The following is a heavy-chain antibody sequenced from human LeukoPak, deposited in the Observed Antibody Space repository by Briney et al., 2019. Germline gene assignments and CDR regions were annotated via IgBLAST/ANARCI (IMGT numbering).Heavy chain of an antibody. J-gene: IGHJ4*02. Sequence: TSETLSLTCAVYGGSFSGYYWSWIRQPPGKGLEWIGEINHSGSTNYNPSLKSRVTISVDTSKNQFSLKLSSVTAADTAVYYCARARVVPAATPLFDYWGQGTLVTVSS. V-gene: IGHV4-34*01. D-gene: IGHD2-2*02. CDR1: GGSFSGYY. CDR3: ARARVVPAATPLFDY. CDR2: INHSGST.